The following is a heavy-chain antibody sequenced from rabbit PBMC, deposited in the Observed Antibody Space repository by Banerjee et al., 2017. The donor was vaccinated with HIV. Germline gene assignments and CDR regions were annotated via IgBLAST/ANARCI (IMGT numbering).Heavy chain of an antibody. J-gene: IGHJ4*01. CDR2: INTGDGGT. D-gene: IGHD4-1*01. V-gene: IGHV1S47*01. Sequence: QQQLVESGGGLVKPGASLTLTCKASGIDFSSPGISWVRQVPGKGLEWIACINTGDGGTWYASWVNGRFTITSDNAQNTVFLQMTSLTVADTATYFCGRADSGWGAGFNLWGPGTLVTVS. CDR3: GRADSGWGAGFNL. CDR1: GIDFSSPG.